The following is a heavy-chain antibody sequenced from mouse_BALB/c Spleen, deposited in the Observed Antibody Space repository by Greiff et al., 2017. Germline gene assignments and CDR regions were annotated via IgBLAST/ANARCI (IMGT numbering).Heavy chain of an antibody. CDR2: IRSKSNNYAT. CDR3: ARGYSGGTTVVARDFDY. Sequence: EVQRVESGGGLVQPKGSLKLSCAASGFTFNTYAMNWVRQAPGKGLEWVARIRSKSNNYATYYADSVKDRFTISRDNARNILYLQMSSLRSEDTAMYYCARGYSGGTTVVARDFDYWGQGTTLTVSS. J-gene: IGHJ2*01. D-gene: IGHD1-1*01. V-gene: IGHV10-1*02. CDR1: GFTFNTYA.